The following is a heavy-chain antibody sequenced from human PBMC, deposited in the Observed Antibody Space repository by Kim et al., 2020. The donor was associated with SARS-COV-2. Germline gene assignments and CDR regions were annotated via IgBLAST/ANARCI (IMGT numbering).Heavy chain of an antibody. V-gene: IGHV5-10-1*01. Sequence: GESLKISCKGSGYSFTSYWISWVRQMPGKGLEWMGRIDPSDSYTNYSPSFQGHVTISADKSISTAYLQWSSLKASDTAMYYCARILGYYYDSSGLRGWFDPWGQGTLVTVSS. CDR2: IDPSDSYT. D-gene: IGHD3-22*01. J-gene: IGHJ5*02. CDR1: GYSFTSYW. CDR3: ARILGYYYDSSGLRGWFDP.